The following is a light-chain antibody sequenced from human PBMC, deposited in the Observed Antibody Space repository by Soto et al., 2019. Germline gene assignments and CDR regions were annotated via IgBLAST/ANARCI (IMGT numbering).Light chain of an antibody. J-gene: IGLJ1*01. Sequence: QSVLTQPPSVSGAPGQRVTISCTGSSSNIGAGYDVHWYQQLPGTAPKLLIYGNNNRPSGVPDRFSGSKSGTSASLATTGLQAEDEADYYCQSYDSSLSGVVFGTGTKLTVL. CDR1: SSNIGAGYD. V-gene: IGLV1-40*01. CDR3: QSYDSSLSGVV. CDR2: GNN.